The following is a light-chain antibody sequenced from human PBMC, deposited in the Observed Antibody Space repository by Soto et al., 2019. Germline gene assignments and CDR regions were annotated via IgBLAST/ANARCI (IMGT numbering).Light chain of an antibody. V-gene: IGKV1-5*03. J-gene: IGKJ1*01. CDR3: QQYKTYWT. CDR2: KAS. Sequence: DIQMTQSPSTLSASVGDRVTITCRASQTIDIWLAWYQQKLGKAPKLLIYKASSLESGVPSRFSGSGSGTEFTLTISSLQPDDVATYYCQQYKTYWTFGQGTKVEIK. CDR1: QTIDIW.